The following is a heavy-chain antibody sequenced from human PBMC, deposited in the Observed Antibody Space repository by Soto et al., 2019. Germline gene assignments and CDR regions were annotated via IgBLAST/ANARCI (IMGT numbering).Heavy chain of an antibody. J-gene: IGHJ5*02. Sequence: QLQLQESGPGLVKPSETLSLTCTVSGGSISSSSYYWGWIRQPPGKGLEWIGSIYYSGSTYNNPSLKSRVTISVDTSKNQFSLKLSSVTAADTAVFYCARTIVVVPSAIPPGGSYYGGWFDPWGQGTLVTVSS. CDR2: IYYSGST. V-gene: IGHV4-39*01. CDR3: ARTIVVVPSAIPPGGSYYGGWFDP. CDR1: GGSISSSSYY. D-gene: IGHD2-2*02.